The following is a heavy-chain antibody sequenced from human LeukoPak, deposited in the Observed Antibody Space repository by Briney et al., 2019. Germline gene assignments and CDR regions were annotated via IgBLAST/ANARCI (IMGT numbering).Heavy chain of an antibody. CDR3: ARGRAYFDY. CDR2: IYYSGSA. J-gene: IGHJ4*02. Sequence: SETLSLTCTVSGGSISSYYWSWIRQPPGKGLEWIGYIYYSGSANYNPSLKSRVTISVDTSKNQFSLKLSSVTAADTAVYYCARGRAYFDYWGQGTLVTVSS. CDR1: GGSISSYY. V-gene: IGHV4-59*01.